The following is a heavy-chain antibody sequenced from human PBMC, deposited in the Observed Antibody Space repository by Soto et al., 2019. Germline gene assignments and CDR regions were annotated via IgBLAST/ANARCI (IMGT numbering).Heavy chain of an antibody. CDR2: IGTAGDT. J-gene: IGHJ4*02. CDR3: ARVLRGYRGFEDYYDY. V-gene: IGHV3-13*04. CDR1: GFTFSSYD. D-gene: IGHD5-12*01. Sequence: SLRLSCAASGFTFSSYDMHWVRQPTGKGLEWVSAIGTAGDTYYPDSVKGRFTISRENAKNSLYLQMNSLRAGDTAVFYCARVLRGYRGFEDYYDYGGQGALVTVS.